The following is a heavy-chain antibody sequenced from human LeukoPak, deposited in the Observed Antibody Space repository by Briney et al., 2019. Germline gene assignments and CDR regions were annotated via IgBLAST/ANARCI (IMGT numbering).Heavy chain of an antibody. Sequence: GGSLRLSCAASGFSFSSYSMNWVRQAPGKGLEWVSSISSSSSYIYYADSVKGRFTISRDNAKNSLYLQMNSLRAEDTALYYCARGTLKAAATDFDYWGQGTLVTVSS. J-gene: IGHJ4*02. V-gene: IGHV3-21*04. CDR3: ARGTLKAAATDFDY. CDR1: GFSFSSYS. CDR2: ISSSSSYI. D-gene: IGHD6-13*01.